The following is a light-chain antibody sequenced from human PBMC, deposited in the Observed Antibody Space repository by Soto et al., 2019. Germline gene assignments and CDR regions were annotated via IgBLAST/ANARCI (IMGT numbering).Light chain of an antibody. J-gene: IGKJ1*01. Sequence: EIVLTQSPCTLSLSPGERATLSCRASQSVSSSYLAWYQQKPGQAPRLLIYGASNRATGIPDRFSGSGSGTDFTLTISSLEPEDFAVYYCQQYSSSPWTFGQGTKVDIK. V-gene: IGKV3-20*01. CDR1: QSVSSSY. CDR3: QQYSSSPWT. CDR2: GAS.